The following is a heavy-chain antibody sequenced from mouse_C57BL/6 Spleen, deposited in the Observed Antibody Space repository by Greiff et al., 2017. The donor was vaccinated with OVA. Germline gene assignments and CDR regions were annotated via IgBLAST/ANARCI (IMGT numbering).Heavy chain of an antibody. D-gene: IGHD4-1*01. Sequence: EVKLVESGEGLVKPGGSLKLSCAASGFTFSSYAMSWVRQTPEKRLEWVAYISSGGDYIYYADTVKGRFTISRDNARNTLYLQMSSLKSEDTAMYYCTRDRSGTPYYFDYWGQGTTLTVSS. CDR2: ISSGGDYI. V-gene: IGHV5-9-1*02. CDR3: TRDRSGTPYYFDY. CDR1: GFTFSSYA. J-gene: IGHJ2*01.